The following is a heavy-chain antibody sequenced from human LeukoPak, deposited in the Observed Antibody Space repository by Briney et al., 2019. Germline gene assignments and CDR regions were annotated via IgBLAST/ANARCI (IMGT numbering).Heavy chain of an antibody. CDR3: ARAPITMSGNWFDP. V-gene: IGHV3-30*02. CDR1: GFTFSSYG. J-gene: IGHJ5*02. CDR2: IRYDGSNK. Sequence: PGGSLRLSCAASGFTFSSYGMHWVCQAPGKGLEWVAFIRYDGSNKYYADSVKGRFTISRDNSKNTLYLQMNSLRAEDTAVYYCARAPITMSGNWFDPWGQGTLVTVSS. D-gene: IGHD3-22*01.